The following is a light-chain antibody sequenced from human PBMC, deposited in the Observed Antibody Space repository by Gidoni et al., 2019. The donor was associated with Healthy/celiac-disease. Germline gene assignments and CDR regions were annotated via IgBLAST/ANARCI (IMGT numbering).Light chain of an antibody. Sequence: QSALTQPPSAPGSPGQSVTISCTGTSSDVGGYTDVSWYQQHPGKAPKLMIYEVSKRPSGVPDRFSGSKSGNTASLTVSGLQAEDEADYYCSSYAGSNNLVFGGGTKLTVL. CDR2: EVS. CDR3: SSYAGSNNLV. J-gene: IGLJ2*01. CDR1: SSDVGGYTD. V-gene: IGLV2-8*01.